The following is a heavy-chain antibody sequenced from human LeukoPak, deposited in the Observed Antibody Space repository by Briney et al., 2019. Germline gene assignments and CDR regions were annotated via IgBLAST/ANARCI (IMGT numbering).Heavy chain of an antibody. Sequence: PSETLSLTCAVSGYSISSGYYWSWIRQPPGKGLEWIGYIYYSGSTNYNPSLKSRVTISVDTSKNQFSLKLSSVTAADTAVYYCARPNPKDSSGYAFYPGGFDLWGRGTLVTVSS. CDR2: IYYSGST. V-gene: IGHV4-61*01. D-gene: IGHD3-22*01. CDR1: GYSISSGYY. CDR3: ARPNPKDSSGYAFYPGGFDL. J-gene: IGHJ2*01.